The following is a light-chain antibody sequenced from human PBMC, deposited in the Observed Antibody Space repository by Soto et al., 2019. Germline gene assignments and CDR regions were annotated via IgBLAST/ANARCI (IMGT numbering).Light chain of an antibody. V-gene: IGLV2-14*01. CDR3: SSYTDSSTVV. J-gene: IGLJ2*01. CDR2: EVI. CDR1: SSDIGGYNY. Sequence: QSALSQPASVSGSPGQSITMSCTGTSSDIGGYNYVSWYQHYPGKAPKLMIYEVINRPSGVSNRFSGSKSANTASLTISGLQADDEADYYCSSYTDSSTVVFGGGTKVTVL.